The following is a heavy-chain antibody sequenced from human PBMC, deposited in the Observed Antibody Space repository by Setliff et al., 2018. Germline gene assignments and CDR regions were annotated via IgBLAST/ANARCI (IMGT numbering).Heavy chain of an antibody. CDR1: GYTFTSYG. V-gene: IGHV1-18*01. J-gene: IGHJ3*02. CDR2: ISAYNGNT. CDR3: ARCRDYYDRSGYYPGAFDI. D-gene: IGHD3-22*01. Sequence: ASVKVSCKASGYTFTSYGISWVRQAPGQGLEWMGWISAYNGNTNYAQKLQGRVTMTTDTSTSTAYMELRSLRSDDTAVYYCARCRDYYDRSGYYPGAFDIWGQGTMVTVSS.